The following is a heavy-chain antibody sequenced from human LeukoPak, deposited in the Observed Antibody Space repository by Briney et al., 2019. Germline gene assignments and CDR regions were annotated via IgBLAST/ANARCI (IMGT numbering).Heavy chain of an antibody. CDR2: VYYTATT. CDR3: ARDPVAGAGTDT. D-gene: IGHD6-13*01. CDR1: GDSITNINYY. V-gene: IGHV4-39*07. Sequence: SETLSLTSSVSGDSITNINYYWGWIRQPPGKGLEWIATVYYTATTYSNPSLKSRVTISVDSSKNEVSLKVTSVTAADTAVYYCARDPVAGAGTDTWGQGTLVTVSS. J-gene: IGHJ5*02.